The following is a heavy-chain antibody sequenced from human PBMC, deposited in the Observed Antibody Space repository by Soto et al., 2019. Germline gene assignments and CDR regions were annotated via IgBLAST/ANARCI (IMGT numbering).Heavy chain of an antibody. CDR1: GGSISSYY. J-gene: IGHJ4*02. Sequence: QVQLQESGPGLVKPSETLSLTCTVSGGSISSYYWSWIRQPPGKGLEWIGYIYYSGGTNYNPSLKSRVTISVDTSKNQFSLKLSSVTAADTAVYYCARGRAWYDSSDYFDYWGQGTLVTVSS. V-gene: IGHV4-59*01. CDR3: ARGRAWYDSSDYFDY. CDR2: IYYSGGT. D-gene: IGHD3-22*01.